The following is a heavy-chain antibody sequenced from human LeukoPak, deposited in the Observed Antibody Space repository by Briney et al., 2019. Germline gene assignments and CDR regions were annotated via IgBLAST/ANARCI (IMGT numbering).Heavy chain of an antibody. CDR1: GFTFSSYG. CDR3: AKDPAYYDILTGYPFDY. Sequence: PGGSLRLSCATSGFTFSSYGMHWVRQAPGKGLEWVAFIRYDGSNKYYADSVKGRFTISRDNSKNTLYLQMNSLRAEDTAVYYCAKDPAYYDILTGYPFDYWGQGTLVTVSS. CDR2: IRYDGSNK. D-gene: IGHD3-9*01. V-gene: IGHV3-30*02. J-gene: IGHJ4*02.